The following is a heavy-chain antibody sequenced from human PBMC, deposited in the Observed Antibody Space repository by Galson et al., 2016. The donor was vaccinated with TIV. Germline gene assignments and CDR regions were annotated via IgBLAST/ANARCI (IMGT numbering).Heavy chain of an antibody. J-gene: IGHJ3*02. CDR1: GLTFGHYA. D-gene: IGHD1-1*01. CDR3: TRTAMGSTRNAFDI. CDR2: ITSKTYGATT. V-gene: IGHV3-49*03. Sequence: SLRLSCAASGLTFGHYAVNWFRQAPGEGLEWVGFITSKTYGATTEYAASVKGRFTISRDDSRNIAYLQMNSLKTEDTAVYYCTRTAMGSTRNAFDIWGQGTVVTVSS.